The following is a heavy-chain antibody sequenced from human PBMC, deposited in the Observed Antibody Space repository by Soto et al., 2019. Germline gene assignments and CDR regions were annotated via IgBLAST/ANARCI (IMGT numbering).Heavy chain of an antibody. CDR3: ARSSIVGATHNWFDP. CDR2: IYYSGST. D-gene: IGHD1-26*01. V-gene: IGHV4-59*01. J-gene: IGHJ5*02. CDR1: GGSISSYY. Sequence: SSETLSLTCTVSGGSISSYYWSWIRQPPGKGLEWIGYIYYSGSTNYNPSIKSRVTISVDTSKNQFSLKLSSVTAADTAVYYCARSSIVGATHNWFDPWGQGTLVTVSS.